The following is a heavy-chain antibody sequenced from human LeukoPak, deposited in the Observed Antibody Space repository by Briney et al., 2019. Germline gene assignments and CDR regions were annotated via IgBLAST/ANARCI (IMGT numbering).Heavy chain of an antibody. V-gene: IGHV3-21*01. CDR3: ARDVTEADY. D-gene: IGHD2-21*02. Sequence: PGGSLRLSCAASGFTFSSYSMNWVRQAPGKGLEWVSSISSSSSYIYHADSVKGRFTISRDNAKNSLYLQMSSLRVEDSAVYYCARDVTEADYWGQGILVTVSS. CDR1: GFTFSSYS. J-gene: IGHJ4*02. CDR2: ISSSSSYI.